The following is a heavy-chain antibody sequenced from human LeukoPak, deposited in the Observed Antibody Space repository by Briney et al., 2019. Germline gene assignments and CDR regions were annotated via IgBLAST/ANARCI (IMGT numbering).Heavy chain of an antibody. CDR1: GFTFTSSA. D-gene: IGHD2-2*01. Sequence: SVKVSCKASGFTFTSSAMQWVRQARGQRLEWIGWIVVGSGNTNYAQKFQERVTITRDMSTSTAYMELSSLRSEDTAVYYCAADYCSSTSCYPGYWGQGTLVTVFS. V-gene: IGHV1-58*02. CDR3: AADYCSSTSCYPGY. CDR2: IVVGSGNT. J-gene: IGHJ4*02.